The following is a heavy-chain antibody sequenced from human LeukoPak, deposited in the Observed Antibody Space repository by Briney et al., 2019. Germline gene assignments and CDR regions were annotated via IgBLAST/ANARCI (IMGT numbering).Heavy chain of an antibody. V-gene: IGHV4-4*07. CDR1: GGSISSYY. CDR2: IYTSGST. Sequence: PSETLSLTCTVSGGSISSYYWSWIRQPAGKGLEWIGRIYTSGSTNYNPSLKSRVTMSVDTSKNQFSLKLSSVTAADTAVYYCARVWLTMVRGVPPVGSFDPWGQGTLVTVSS. D-gene: IGHD3-10*01. J-gene: IGHJ5*02. CDR3: ARVWLTMVRGVPPVGSFDP.